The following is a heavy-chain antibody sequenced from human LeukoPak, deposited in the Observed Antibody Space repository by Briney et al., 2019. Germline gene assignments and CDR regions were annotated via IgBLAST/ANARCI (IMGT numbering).Heavy chain of an antibody. J-gene: IGHJ4*02. D-gene: IGHD5-24*01. CDR3: ARSRDGYNIDQ. Sequence: SETLSLTCTVSGGSISRSSYYWGWIRQPPGKGLEWIGSIYYSGSPYYTPSLKRRLTIPVDTSKNQFSLALISVTAADTAVYYCARSRDGYNIDQWGQGTLVTVSS. CDR2: IYYSGSP. V-gene: IGHV4-39*01. CDR1: GGSISRSSYY.